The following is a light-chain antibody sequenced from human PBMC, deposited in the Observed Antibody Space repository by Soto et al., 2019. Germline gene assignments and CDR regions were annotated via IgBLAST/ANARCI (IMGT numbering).Light chain of an antibody. CDR2: GTS. V-gene: IGKV3-20*01. J-gene: IGKJ1*01. CDR3: QQYGSWT. CDR1: QTISSNN. Sequence: EIVLTQSPGTLSVSPGERATLSCRASQTISSNNLAWYQQKPGQAPSLLIYGTSSRATGIPDRFSGSGSGTDFTLTISSLEPEDSEIYYCQQYGSWTFGQGTKVEI.